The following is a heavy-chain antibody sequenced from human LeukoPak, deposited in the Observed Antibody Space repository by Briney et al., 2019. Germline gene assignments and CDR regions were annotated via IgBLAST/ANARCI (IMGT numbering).Heavy chain of an antibody. CDR3: ARIRNYYDSDAFDI. Sequence: SVKVSCKASGGTFSSYAINWVRQAPGQGLEWMGGIIPIFGTANYAQKFQGRVTITTDESTSTAYMELSSLRSEDMAVYYCARIRNYYDSDAFDIWGQGTMVTVSS. V-gene: IGHV1-69*05. CDR1: GGTFSSYA. CDR2: IIPIFGTA. J-gene: IGHJ3*02. D-gene: IGHD3-22*01.